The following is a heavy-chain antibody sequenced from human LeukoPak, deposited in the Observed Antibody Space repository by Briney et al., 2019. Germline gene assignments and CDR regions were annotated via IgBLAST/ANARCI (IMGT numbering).Heavy chain of an antibody. D-gene: IGHD4-23*01. V-gene: IGHV4-31*03. Sequence: PSETLSLTCTVSGGSISSGGYYWSWIRQHPGKGLEWIGYIYYSGSTYYNQSLKSRVTISVDTSKNQFSLKLSSVTAADTAVYYCARGTTVVTLDYWGQGTLVTVSS. CDR3: ARGTTVVTLDY. CDR1: GGSISSGGYY. CDR2: IYYSGST. J-gene: IGHJ4*02.